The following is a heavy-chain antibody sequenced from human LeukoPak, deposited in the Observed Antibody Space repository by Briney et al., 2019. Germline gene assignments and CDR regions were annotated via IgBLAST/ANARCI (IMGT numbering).Heavy chain of an antibody. Sequence: GSVKVSCKASGYTFITYLISWVGPAPGQGLEWMGWISAYNGNTKYAQKLQGRVTMTTDTSTSTAYMELRSLRSDDTAVYYCARVDYDSSAPEYWGQGTLVTVSS. CDR2: ISAYNGNT. CDR3: ARVDYDSSAPEY. V-gene: IGHV1-18*01. CDR1: GYTFITYL. J-gene: IGHJ4*02. D-gene: IGHD3-22*01.